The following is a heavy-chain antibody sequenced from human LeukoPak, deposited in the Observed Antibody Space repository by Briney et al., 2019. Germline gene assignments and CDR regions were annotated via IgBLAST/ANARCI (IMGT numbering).Heavy chain of an antibody. Sequence: GGSLRLSCAASGFTFSSYAMSWVRQAPGKGLEWVSAISGSGGSTYYADSVKGRFTISRDNSKNTLYLQMNSLRAEDTAVYYCAKDRSSGSYFTIWFDPWGQGTLVTVSS. J-gene: IGHJ5*02. V-gene: IGHV3-23*01. CDR1: GFTFSSYA. D-gene: IGHD3-10*01. CDR3: AKDRSSGSYFTIWFDP. CDR2: ISGSGGST.